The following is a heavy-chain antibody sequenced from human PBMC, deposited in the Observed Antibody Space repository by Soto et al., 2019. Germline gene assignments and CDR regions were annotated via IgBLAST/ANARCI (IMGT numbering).Heavy chain of an antibody. CDR1: GFTFSSYW. V-gene: IGHV3-74*01. D-gene: IGHD2-21*01. J-gene: IGHJ2*01. CDR3: ARGESLNCYFDL. Sequence: EVQLVESGGGLVQPGGSLRLSCAASGFTFSSYWMHWVRQAPGKGLVWVSRINSDGSATSYADSVKGRFTISRDNAKNTLYLQMNSLRAEDTAVYYCARGESLNCYFDLWGRGTLVTVSS. CDR2: INSDGSAT.